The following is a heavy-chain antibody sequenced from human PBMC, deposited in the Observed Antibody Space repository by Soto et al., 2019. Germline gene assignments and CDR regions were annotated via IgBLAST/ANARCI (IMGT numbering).Heavy chain of an antibody. CDR2: ISSSSTYT. Sequence: SLRLSCAASGFTFSDYYMSWIRQAPGKGLEWLSYISSSSTYTNYADSVEGRFTISRDNAKNSLYLQMNSLRAEDTAVYYCARVPYYYTSGTDYGMDVWGQGTTVTVSS. D-gene: IGHD3-10*01. V-gene: IGHV3-11*06. J-gene: IGHJ6*02. CDR1: GFTFSDYY. CDR3: ARVPYYYTSGTDYGMDV.